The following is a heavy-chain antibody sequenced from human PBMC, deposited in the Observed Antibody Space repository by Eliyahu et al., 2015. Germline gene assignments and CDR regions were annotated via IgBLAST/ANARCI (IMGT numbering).Heavy chain of an antibody. CDR1: GDSISTPTYY. J-gene: IGHJ2*01. V-gene: IGHV4-39*01. CDR3: ARHQAGKLWSSRHWYFDL. D-gene: IGHD2-21*01. Sequence: QLQLLESGPGLVKSSETLSLTCTVSGDSISTPTYYWAWIRQPPGRGLEFVGNIFSWWDSVHNPSLKSRVTISVDTSKSQFSLKVAAVTAADSAVYYCARHQAGKLWSSRHWYFDLWGRGTLVTVSS. CDR2: IFSWWDS.